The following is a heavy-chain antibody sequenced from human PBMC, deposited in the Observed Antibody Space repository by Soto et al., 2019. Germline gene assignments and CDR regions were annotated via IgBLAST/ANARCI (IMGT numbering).Heavy chain of an antibody. J-gene: IGHJ5*02. Sequence: QITLKESGPTLVKPTQTLTLTCTFSGFSLSTSGVGVGWIRQPPGKALEWLALIYWDDDKRYSPSLKSRLTITKETSKNQVVLTMTNMDPVDTSTYFCAHSRGSNTWSPRPCDPWGQGTLVTVSS. D-gene: IGHD6-13*01. CDR3: AHSRGSNTWSPRPCDP. CDR2: IYWDDDK. V-gene: IGHV2-5*02. CDR1: GFSLSTSGVG.